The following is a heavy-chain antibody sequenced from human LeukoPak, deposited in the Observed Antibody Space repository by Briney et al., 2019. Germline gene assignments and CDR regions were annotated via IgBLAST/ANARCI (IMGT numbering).Heavy chain of an antibody. CDR1: GFTLDNTA. J-gene: IGHJ4*02. CDR3: AKEEVPNDY. Sequence: GGSLRLSCAVSGFTLDNTAMCWVRQARGKGLEWISGISRMGFTTYYADSVNGRFTISRDTSKNTPYLQMDTLRPEDTALYYCAKEEVPNDYWGQGTLVTVSS. CDR2: ISRMGFTT. V-gene: IGHV3-23*01.